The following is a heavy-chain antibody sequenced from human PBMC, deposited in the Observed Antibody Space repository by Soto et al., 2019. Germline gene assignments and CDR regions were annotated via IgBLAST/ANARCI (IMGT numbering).Heavy chain of an antibody. Sequence: ASVKVSCKASGYTFTSYGISWVRQAPGQGLEWMGWISAYNGNTNYAQKFQERVTITRDMSTSTAYMELRSLRSEDTAVYYCAADPGYYYDSSGYYSPLHWGQGTLVTVSS. V-gene: IGHV1-18*01. CDR3: AADPGYYYDSSGYYSPLH. CDR2: ISAYNGNT. D-gene: IGHD3-22*01. CDR1: GYTFTSYG. J-gene: IGHJ4*02.